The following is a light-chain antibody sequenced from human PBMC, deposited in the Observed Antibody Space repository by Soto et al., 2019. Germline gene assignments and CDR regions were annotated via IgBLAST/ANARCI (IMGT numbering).Light chain of an antibody. CDR2: EVT. CDR1: SSDVGYYDY. J-gene: IGLJ1*01. Sequence: ALTQPPSASGFPGQSVTISCTGTSSDVGYYDYVSWYQQHPGKAPKLVIYEVTKRPSGVPDRVSASKSGNTASLTVSGLRAEDEADYYCSSYAGSNNFVFGSGTKVTVL. V-gene: IGLV2-8*01. CDR3: SSYAGSNNFV.